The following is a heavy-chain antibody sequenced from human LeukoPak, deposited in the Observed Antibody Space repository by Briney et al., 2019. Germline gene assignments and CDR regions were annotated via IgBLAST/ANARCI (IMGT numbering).Heavy chain of an antibody. D-gene: IGHD3-3*01. Sequence: GGSLRLSCAASGFTFSSYAMHWVRQAPGKGLEWVGVISYDGSDEYYTDSVKGRFTISRDNSKNTVYLQMNSLRADDTAVYYCARDFTPEWFDIHWGQGTLVTVS. J-gene: IGHJ4*02. CDR1: GFTFSSYA. CDR2: ISYDGSDE. V-gene: IGHV3-30*04. CDR3: ARDFTPEWFDIH.